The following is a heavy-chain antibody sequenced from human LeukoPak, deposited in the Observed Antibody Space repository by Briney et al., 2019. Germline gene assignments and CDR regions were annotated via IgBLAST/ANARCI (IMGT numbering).Heavy chain of an antibody. J-gene: IGHJ4*02. CDR1: GGSFSGYY. CDR3: ARRPPSYSDNSGTYYLGGFDY. D-gene: IGHD3-10*01. CDR2: INHSGST. Sequence: SETLSLTCAVYGGSFSGYYWSWIRQPPGKGLEWIGEINHSGSTNYNPSLKSRVTISVDTSKNQFSLKLSSVTAADTAVYYCARRPPSYSDNSGTYYLGGFDYWGQGTLVTVSS. V-gene: IGHV4-34*01.